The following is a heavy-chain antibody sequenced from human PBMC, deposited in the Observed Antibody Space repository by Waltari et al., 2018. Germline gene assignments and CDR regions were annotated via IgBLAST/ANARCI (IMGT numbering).Heavy chain of an antibody. CDR3: ARRKLGEAFDI. J-gene: IGHJ3*02. CDR1: VGNSVRYA. V-gene: IGHV1-69*12. CDR2: TIPIFGSP. Sequence: QVQLVQSGAEVKKPGSSVRVSCRASVGNSVRYAITWVRQAPGQGLEWMGGTIPIFGSPMYAPKFQGRVSITADELTYTGYMELNSLRSDDTAIYYCARRKLGEAFDIWGQGTMVIVSS. D-gene: IGHD3-16*01.